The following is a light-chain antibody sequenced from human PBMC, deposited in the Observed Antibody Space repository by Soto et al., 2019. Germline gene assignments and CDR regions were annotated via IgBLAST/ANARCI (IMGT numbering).Light chain of an antibody. CDR1: QSLLQSNGYNY. CDR3: MQALQTPWT. Sequence: DIVMTQSPLSLPVTPGEPASISCRSSQSLLQSNGYNYLDWYLQRPGQSPQVLIYLGSYRASGVPDRFSGSGSGTDFTLKISRVEPEDVGVYYCMQALQTPWTFGQGTKVEIK. J-gene: IGKJ1*01. CDR2: LGS. V-gene: IGKV2-28*01.